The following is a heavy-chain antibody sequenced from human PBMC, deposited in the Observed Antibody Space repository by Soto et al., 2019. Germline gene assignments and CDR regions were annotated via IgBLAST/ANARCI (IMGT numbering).Heavy chain of an antibody. V-gene: IGHV3-74*01. CDR3: ARDSMGTDCTNGVCYTYYYMDV. CDR1: GFTFSSYW. Sequence: GGSLRLSCAASGFTFSSYWMHWVRQAPGKGLVWVSRINSDGSTIYYADSVKGRFTISRDNAKNTLYLQMNSLRAEDTAVYYCARDSMGTDCTNGVCYTYYYMDVWGKGTTVTVSS. CDR2: INSDGSTI. J-gene: IGHJ6*03. D-gene: IGHD2-8*01.